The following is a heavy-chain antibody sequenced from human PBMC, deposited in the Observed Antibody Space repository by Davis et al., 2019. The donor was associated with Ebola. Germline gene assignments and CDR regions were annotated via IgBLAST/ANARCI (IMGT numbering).Heavy chain of an antibody. CDR2: ISSSGSTI. CDR3: ATGELLAEYFQH. V-gene: IGHV3-11*01. J-gene: IGHJ1*01. D-gene: IGHD1-26*01. CDR1: GFTFSDYY. Sequence: GGSLRLSCAASGFTFSDYYMSWIRQAPGKGLEWVSYISSSGSTIYYADSVKGRFTTSRDNAKNSLYLQMNSLRAEDTAVYYCATGELLAEYFQHWGQGTLVTVSS.